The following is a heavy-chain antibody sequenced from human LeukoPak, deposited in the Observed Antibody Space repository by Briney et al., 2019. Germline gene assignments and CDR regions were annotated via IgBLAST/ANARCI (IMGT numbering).Heavy chain of an antibody. V-gene: IGHV1-69*05. CDR1: GGTFSSYA. D-gene: IGHD2-2*01. CDR3: ARASLGYCSSTRCSGFDP. J-gene: IGHJ5*02. CDR2: IIPIFGTA. Sequence: SVKVSCKASGGTFSSYAISWVRQAPGQGLEWMGGIIPIFGTANYAQKLQGRVTITTDESTSTAYMELSSLRSEDTAVYYCARASLGYCSSTRCSGFDPWGQGTLVTVSS.